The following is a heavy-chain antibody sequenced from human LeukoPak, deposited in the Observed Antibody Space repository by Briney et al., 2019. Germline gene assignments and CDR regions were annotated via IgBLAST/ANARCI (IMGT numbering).Heavy chain of an antibody. Sequence: GGSLRLPCAASGFTLSSLAMHWVRQAPGKGLEWVSSSGTRSGTKYYADSVMGRFTISRDSAMNSVSLQISSLRAEDTAVYYCLLQMTYGELSDPDFRGQGTLVTVSS. V-gene: IGHV3-21*01. D-gene: IGHD3-16*02. J-gene: IGHJ4*02. CDR3: LLQMTYGELSDPDF. CDR2: SGTRSGTK. CDR1: GFTLSSLA.